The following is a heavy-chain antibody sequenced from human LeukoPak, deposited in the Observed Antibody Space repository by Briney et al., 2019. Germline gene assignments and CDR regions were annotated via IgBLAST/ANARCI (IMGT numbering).Heavy chain of an antibody. V-gene: IGHV4-59*01. Sequence: PSETVSLTCTVSGGSISSYYWSWIRQPPGKGLEWIGYIYDSGSTNYNPSLKRRVTISVDTSKNQFSLKLSSVSAADTAVYYCASGGGYSSHRRVISTWGQGTLVTVSS. D-gene: IGHD5-12*01. CDR3: ASGGGYSSHRRVIST. J-gene: IGHJ5*02. CDR2: IYDSGST. CDR1: GGSISSYY.